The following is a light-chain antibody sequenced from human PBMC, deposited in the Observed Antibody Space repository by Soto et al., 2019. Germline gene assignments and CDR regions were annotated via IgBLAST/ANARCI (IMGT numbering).Light chain of an antibody. Sequence: EIVLTQSPGTLSLSPGKRSTLSFMSSQSISSSYLAWYQQRPGQAPRLLIYGASSRATGIPDRFSGSGSGTEFTLTISRLEPEDFAVYYCQQYGSSSWTFGQGTKVDIK. V-gene: IGKV3-20*01. CDR1: QSISSSY. CDR2: GAS. CDR3: QQYGSSSWT. J-gene: IGKJ1*01.